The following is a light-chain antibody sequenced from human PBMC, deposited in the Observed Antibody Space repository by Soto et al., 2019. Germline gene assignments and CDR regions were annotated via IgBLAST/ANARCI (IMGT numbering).Light chain of an antibody. V-gene: IGLV2-14*01. J-gene: IGLJ2*01. CDR2: DVS. CDR3: SSYTSSSTAV. CDR1: SSDVGGYDF. Sequence: QSALTQPRSVSGSPGQSVTISCTGTSSDVGGYDFVSWHQQHPGKAPKLIIYDVSNRPSGVSNRFSGSKSGNTASLTISGLQAEDEADYYCSSYTSSSTAVFGGGTKLTVL.